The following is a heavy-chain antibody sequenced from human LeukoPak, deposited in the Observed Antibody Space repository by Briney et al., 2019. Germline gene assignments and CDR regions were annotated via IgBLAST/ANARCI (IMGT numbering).Heavy chain of an antibody. V-gene: IGHV3-9*01. J-gene: IGHJ6*02. CDR1: GFAFHNYA. CDR3: AKDTGGNGAYFYAMDV. D-gene: IGHD4-23*01. Sequence: PGGSLRLSCVGSGFAFHNYAMHWVRRPPGKGLEWASAINWNSDTKAYADSVKGRFTISRDRARNSLYLQMDSLRPEDTALYYCAKDTGGNGAYFYAMDVWGRGTSVTVSS. CDR2: INWNSDTK.